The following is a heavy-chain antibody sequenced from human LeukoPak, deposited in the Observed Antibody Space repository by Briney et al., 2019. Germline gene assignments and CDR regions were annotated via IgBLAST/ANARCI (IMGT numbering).Heavy chain of an antibody. J-gene: IGHJ4*02. V-gene: IGHV3-30*02. CDR1: GFTFSSYG. D-gene: IGHD3-22*01. CDR2: IRYDGSNK. CDR3: AKGRYYYDTEDYFGY. Sequence: PGGSLRLSCAASGFTFSSYGMHWVRQAPGKGLEWVAFIRYDGSNKYYADSVKGRFTISRDNSKNTLYLQMNSLRAEDTAVYYCAKGRYYYDTEDYFGYWGQGTLVTVSS.